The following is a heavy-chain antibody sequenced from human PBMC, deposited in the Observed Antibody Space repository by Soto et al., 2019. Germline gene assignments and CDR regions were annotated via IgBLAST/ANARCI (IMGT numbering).Heavy chain of an antibody. CDR1: GGSISSRNYY. J-gene: IGHJ5*02. CDR3: AITPSSYDPNWFGP. D-gene: IGHD3-16*01. V-gene: IGHV4-39*01. Sequence: QLQLQESGPGLVKPSETLSLTCTVSGGSISSRNYYWGWIRQPPGKGLEWIGSIYYGGRIHYNSSLKSRVTISVDTSKNQFSLRLSSVTAADTAVYYCAITPSSYDPNWFGPWGQGTLVIVSS. CDR2: IYYGGRI.